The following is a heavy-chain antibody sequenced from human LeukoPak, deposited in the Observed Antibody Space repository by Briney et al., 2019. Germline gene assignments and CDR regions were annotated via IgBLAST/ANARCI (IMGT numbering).Heavy chain of an antibody. Sequence: GGSLRLSCAASGFTFSSYGMHWVRQAPGKGLEWVAFIRYDGSNKYYADSVKGRFTISRDNSKNTLYLQMNSLRAEDTAVYYCAKGTGGYYDILTGYYNRGLREIFDYWGQGTLVTVPS. J-gene: IGHJ4*02. D-gene: IGHD3-9*01. CDR3: AKGTGGYYDILTGYYNRGLREIFDY. V-gene: IGHV3-30*02. CDR2: IRYDGSNK. CDR1: GFTFSSYG.